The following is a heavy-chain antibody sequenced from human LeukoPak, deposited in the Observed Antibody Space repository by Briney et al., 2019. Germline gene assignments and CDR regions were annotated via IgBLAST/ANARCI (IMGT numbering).Heavy chain of an antibody. J-gene: IGHJ4*02. CDR2: ISGYSGNT. CDR1: GYAFTSYG. Sequence: ASVKVSCKPSGYAFTSYGISWVRQAPGQGLEWMGWISGYSGNTYYAQKLQGRVTMTTDTSTSTAYMELRGLRSDDTAVYYCARGGQLDYWGQGTLVTVSS. V-gene: IGHV1-18*01. CDR3: ARGGQLDY.